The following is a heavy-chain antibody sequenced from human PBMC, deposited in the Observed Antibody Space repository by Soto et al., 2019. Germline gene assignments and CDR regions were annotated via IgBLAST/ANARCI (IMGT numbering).Heavy chain of an antibody. CDR1: GFTFTYAW. CDR2: IKSKTAGGTT. D-gene: IGHD3-10*01. CDR3: ATDGGA. Sequence: VQLVESGGSVVRPGGSLRLSCAASGFTFTYAWMNWVRQAPGTGLEWVGRIKSKTAGGTTDYTAPVKGRFTISRDDSKNTLFLQMNSLKAEDTAVYYCATDGGAWGQGTLVTVSS. J-gene: IGHJ5*02. V-gene: IGHV3-15*07.